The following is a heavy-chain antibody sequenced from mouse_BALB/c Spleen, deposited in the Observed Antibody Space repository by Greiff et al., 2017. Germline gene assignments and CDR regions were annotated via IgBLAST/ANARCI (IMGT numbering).Heavy chain of an antibody. V-gene: IGHV1S137*01. CDR1: GYTFTDYA. J-gene: IGHJ3*01. CDR3: ARGYGNWFAY. D-gene: IGHD2-1*01. CDR2: ISTYYGDA. Sequence: QVQLKQSGAELVRPGVSVKISCKGSGYTFTDYAMHWVKQSHAKSLEWIGVISTYYGDASYNQKFKGKATMTVDKSSSTAYMELARLTSEDSAIYYCARGYGNWFAYWGQGTLVTVSA.